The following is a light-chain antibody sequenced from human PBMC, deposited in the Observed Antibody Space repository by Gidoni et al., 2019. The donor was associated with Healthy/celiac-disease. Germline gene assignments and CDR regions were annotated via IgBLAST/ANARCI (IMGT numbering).Light chain of an antibody. J-gene: IGKJ4*01. CDR1: QSVLYSSNNKNY. CDR3: QQYYSTQLT. CDR2: WAS. Sequence: DIVMTQSPDSLAVSLGERATINCKSSQSVLYSSNNKNYLAWYQQKPGQPPKLLIYWASTRESGVPDRFSGSGSGTDFTPTISSLQAEDVAVYYCQQYYSTQLTFXGXTKVEIK. V-gene: IGKV4-1*01.